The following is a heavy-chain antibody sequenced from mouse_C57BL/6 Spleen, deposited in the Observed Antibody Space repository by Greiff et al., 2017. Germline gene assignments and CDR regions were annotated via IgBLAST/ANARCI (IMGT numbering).Heavy chain of an antibody. CDR1: GYAFSSYW. CDR3: ARWGHYYGSSYWYFDV. D-gene: IGHD1-1*01. Sequence: QVQLKESGAELVKPGASVKISCKASGYAFSSYWMNWVKQRPGKGLEWIGQIYPGDGDTNYNGQFKGKATLTADKSSSTAYMQLSSLTSEDSAVYFCARWGHYYGSSYWYFDVWGTGTTVTVSS. J-gene: IGHJ1*03. V-gene: IGHV1-80*01. CDR2: IYPGDGDT.